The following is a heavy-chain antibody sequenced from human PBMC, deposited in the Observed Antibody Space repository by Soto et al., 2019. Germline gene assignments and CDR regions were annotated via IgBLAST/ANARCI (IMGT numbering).Heavy chain of an antibody. J-gene: IGHJ4*02. CDR1: GGTFSSYT. CDR3: ARTAYCGGDCYADFDY. V-gene: IGHV1-69*02. Sequence: QVQLVQSGAAVKKPGSSVKVSCKASGGTFSSYTISWVRQAPGQGLEWMGRIIPILGIANYAQKFQGRVTITADKSTSTAYMELSSLRSEDTAVYYCARTAYCGGDCYADFDYWGQGTLVTVSS. D-gene: IGHD2-21*02. CDR2: IIPILGIA.